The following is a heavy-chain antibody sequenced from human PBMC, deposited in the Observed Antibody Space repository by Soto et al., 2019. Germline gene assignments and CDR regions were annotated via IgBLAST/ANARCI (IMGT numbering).Heavy chain of an antibody. V-gene: IGHV3-7*01. CDR1: GFMFSTYL. CDR2: IKQGGNEK. J-gene: IGHJ6*02. CDR3: VGALTYEVPYYYYGMGV. Sequence: GESLKISCEASGFMFSTYLMSWVRQAPGKGLEWVANIKQGGNEKFYVDSVKGRFTISRDNAKKSLFLQMNSLRPEDTAVYYCVGALTYEVPYYYYGMGVWGQGTTVTVSS. D-gene: IGHD3-16*01.